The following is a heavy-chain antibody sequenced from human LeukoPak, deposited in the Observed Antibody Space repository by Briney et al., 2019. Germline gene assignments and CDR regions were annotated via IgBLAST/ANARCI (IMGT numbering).Heavy chain of an antibody. J-gene: IGHJ4*02. V-gene: IGHV4-59*01. CDR2: IYYSGST. Sequence: SETLSLTCTVSGGSISSYYWSWIRQHPGKGLEWIGYIYYSGSTNYNPSLKSRVTISVDTSKNQFSLKLSSVTAADTAVYYCARDETGTGYMYYWGQGTLVTVSS. CDR3: ARDETGTGYMYY. CDR1: GGSISSYY. D-gene: IGHD3/OR15-3a*01.